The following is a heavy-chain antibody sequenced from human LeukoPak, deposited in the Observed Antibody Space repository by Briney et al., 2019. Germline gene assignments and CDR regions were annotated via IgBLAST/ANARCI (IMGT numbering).Heavy chain of an antibody. V-gene: IGHV1-2*02. J-gene: IGHJ5*02. CDR2: INPNSGGT. Sequence: ASVKVSCKASGYTFTGYYMHWVRQAPGQGLEWMGWINPNSGGTNYAQKFQGRVTMTRDTSISTAYMELSRLRSDDTAVYYCARDQEQLVPWFDPWGQGTLVTVSS. CDR3: ARDQEQLVPWFDP. CDR1: GYTFTGYY. D-gene: IGHD6-13*01.